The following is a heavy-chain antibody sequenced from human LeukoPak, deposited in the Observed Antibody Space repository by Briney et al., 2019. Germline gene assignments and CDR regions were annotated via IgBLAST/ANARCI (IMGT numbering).Heavy chain of an antibody. Sequence: PWGSLRLSCADSGFTFSNYEMNWVRQAPGKGLEWVSYISSRGRTMHYADSVKGRFTISRDNAKNSLYLQMNSLRAEDTAVYYCARDPYSGNYGTYYYYYMDVWGKGTTVTISS. J-gene: IGHJ6*03. CDR2: ISSRGRTM. CDR1: GFTFSNYE. D-gene: IGHD1-26*01. CDR3: ARDPYSGNYGTYYYYYMDV. V-gene: IGHV3-48*03.